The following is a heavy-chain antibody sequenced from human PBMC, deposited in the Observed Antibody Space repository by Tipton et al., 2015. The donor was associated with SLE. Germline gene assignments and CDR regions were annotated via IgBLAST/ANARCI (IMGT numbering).Heavy chain of an antibody. CDR2: IYYTGST. Sequence: TLSLTCTVSGSSLTGSYWSWIRQPPGKGLEWIGYIYYTGSTEFAPSLKSRVTFSVDRSKNQFSLNLSSVTAADTAVYYCAKIGGPEWLPFQALNFDSWGQGTLVTVSS. V-gene: IGHV4-59*01. CDR3: AKIGGPEWLPFQALNFDS. D-gene: IGHD5-24*01. J-gene: IGHJ4*02. CDR1: GSSLTGSY.